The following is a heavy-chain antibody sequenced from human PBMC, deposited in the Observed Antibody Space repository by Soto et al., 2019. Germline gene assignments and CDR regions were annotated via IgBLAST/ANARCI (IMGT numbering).Heavy chain of an antibody. J-gene: IGHJ4*02. CDR2: INAGNGNT. CDR3: ARDSGIALAGPFDY. D-gene: IGHD6-19*01. CDR1: GYTFTSYA. V-gene: IGHV1-3*01. Sequence: ASVKVSCKASGYTFTSYAMHWVRQAPGQRLEWMGWINAGNGNTKYSQKFQGRVTITRDTSASTAYMELSSLRSEDTAVYYCARDSGIALAGPFDYWGQGTLVTVSS.